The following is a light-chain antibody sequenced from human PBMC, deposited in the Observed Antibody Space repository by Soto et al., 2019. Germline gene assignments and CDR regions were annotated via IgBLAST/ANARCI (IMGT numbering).Light chain of an antibody. Sequence: DVVMTQSPLSLAVTXGQPASISCRSSQGLVFTDGDIYLSWFQQRPGQSPRRLIYKVSNRDSGVPDRFSGSGSGTDFTLKITRVEAEDVAVYYCVQGTHWPHTFGQGTKVDIK. CDR2: KVS. CDR1: QGLVFTDGDIY. J-gene: IGKJ1*01. V-gene: IGKV2-30*01. CDR3: VQGTHWPHT.